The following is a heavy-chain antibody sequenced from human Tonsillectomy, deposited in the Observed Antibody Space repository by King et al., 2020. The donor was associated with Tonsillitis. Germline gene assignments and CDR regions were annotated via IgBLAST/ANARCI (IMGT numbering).Heavy chain of an antibody. CDR1: GGSISSGGYS. Sequence: VQLQESGSGLVKPSQTLSLTCAVSGGSISSGGYSWSWIRQPPGKGLEWIGYIYHRESPYYNPSLKSRVTISIDRSSNHLSLNLSSVTAADTAVYYCARDAGDYGMDVWGQGTTVTVSS. J-gene: IGHJ6*02. V-gene: IGHV4-30-2*01. D-gene: IGHD4-17*01. CDR3: ARDAGDYGMDV. CDR2: IYHRESP.